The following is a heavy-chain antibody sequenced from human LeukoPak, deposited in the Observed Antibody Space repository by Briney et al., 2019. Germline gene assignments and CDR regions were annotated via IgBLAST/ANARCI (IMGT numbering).Heavy chain of an antibody. CDR2: ISYDGNSK. V-gene: IGHV3-30*03. D-gene: IGHD3-22*01. J-gene: IGHJ4*02. CDR1: GFTISNCG. CDR3: AAFITTKLDY. Sequence: GGSLRLSCAASGFTISNCGMHWVRQAPGMSLEWVAMISYDGNSKYYGDSMRGRFTISRDNSKNTLYLEMNTLRTEDTAVYFCAAFITTKLDYWGQGILVTVSS.